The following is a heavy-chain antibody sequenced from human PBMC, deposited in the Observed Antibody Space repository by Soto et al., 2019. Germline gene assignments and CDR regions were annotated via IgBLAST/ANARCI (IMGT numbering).Heavy chain of an antibody. CDR3: AKEALTVAGNNFDS. Sequence: AGGSLRLSCAASGFTFTTYAMGWVRQAPGKGLEWVSSISGSGAGTFYADSVKGRFTISRDNAKKMVYLQMNGLRADDTALYYCAKEALTVAGNNFDSWGQGTLVTVSS. D-gene: IGHD6-19*01. J-gene: IGHJ4*02. V-gene: IGHV3-23*01. CDR1: GFTFTTYA. CDR2: ISGSGAGT.